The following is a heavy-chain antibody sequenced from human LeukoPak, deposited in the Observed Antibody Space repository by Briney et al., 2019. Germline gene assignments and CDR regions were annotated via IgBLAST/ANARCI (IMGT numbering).Heavy chain of an antibody. D-gene: IGHD6-19*01. CDR3: ARDPGSYRSDWYSY. CDR2: ISSSSTYT. J-gene: IGHJ4*02. Sequence: PGGSLRLSCAASGFTFSTYSMNWVRQAPGKGLEWVSFISSSSTYTYYTDSVKGRFTVSRDNAKNSLFLQMNSLRAEDTAVYYCARDPGSYRSDWYSYWGQGTLVAVSS. CDR1: GFTFSTYS. V-gene: IGHV3-21*01.